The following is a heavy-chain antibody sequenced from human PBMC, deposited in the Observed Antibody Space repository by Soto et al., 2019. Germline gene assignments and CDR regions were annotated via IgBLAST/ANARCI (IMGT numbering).Heavy chain of an antibody. CDR3: ARKPTIVHSAFDI. D-gene: IGHD2-21*01. CDR2: ISSSSSYI. J-gene: IGHJ3*02. CDR1: GFTFSSYS. Sequence: GGSLRLSCAASGFTFSSYSMNWVRQAPGKGLEWVSSISSSSSYIYYADSVKGRFTISRDNAKNSLYLQMNSLRAEDTAVYYCARKPTIVHSAFDIWGQGTMVTVSS. V-gene: IGHV3-21*01.